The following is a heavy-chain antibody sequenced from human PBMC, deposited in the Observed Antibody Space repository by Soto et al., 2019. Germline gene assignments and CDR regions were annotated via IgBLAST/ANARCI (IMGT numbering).Heavy chain of an antibody. CDR1: GYTFTSYD. D-gene: IGHD3-3*01. Sequence: QVQLVQSGAEVKKPGASVKVSCKASGYTFTSYDINWVRQATGQGLEWMGWMNPNSGNTGYAQKFQGRVTMTRNTSISTSYMELSSLRSEDTAVYYCARGLTIFGVVTYDYWGQGTLVTVSS. J-gene: IGHJ4*02. CDR2: MNPNSGNT. CDR3: ARGLTIFGVVTYDY. V-gene: IGHV1-8*01.